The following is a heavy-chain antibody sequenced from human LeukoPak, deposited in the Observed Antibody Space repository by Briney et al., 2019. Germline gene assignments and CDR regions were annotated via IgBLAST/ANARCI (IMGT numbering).Heavy chain of an antibody. CDR1: GYTFTGYY. V-gene: IGHV1-2*02. J-gene: IGHJ4*02. D-gene: IGHD6-13*01. CDR3: ASAPKRGSAGTLIDH. Sequence: GASVKVSCKASGYTFTGYYMHWVRQAPGQGLEWMGWINPNSGGTNYAQKFQGRVTMTRDTSISTAYMELSRLRSEDTAMYYCASAPKRGSAGTLIDHWGQGTLVTVSS. CDR2: INPNSGGT.